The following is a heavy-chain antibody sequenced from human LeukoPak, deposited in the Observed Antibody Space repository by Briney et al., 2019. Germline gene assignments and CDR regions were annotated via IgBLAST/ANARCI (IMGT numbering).Heavy chain of an antibody. V-gene: IGHV3-53*04. CDR3: ARAYKSSTYNWFDP. J-gene: IGHJ5*02. CDR1: GFTVSSNY. CDR2: IYSGGST. Sequence: QPGGSLRLSCAASGFTVSSNYMSWVRQAPGKGLEWVSVIYSGGSTYYADSVKGRFTISRHNSKNTLYLQMNSLRAEDTAVYYCARAYKSSTYNWFDPWGKGTLVTVSS. D-gene: IGHD1-14*01.